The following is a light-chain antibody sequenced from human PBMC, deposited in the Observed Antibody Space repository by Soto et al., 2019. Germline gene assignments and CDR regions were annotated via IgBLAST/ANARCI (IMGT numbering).Light chain of an antibody. J-gene: IGKJ4*01. V-gene: IGKV1-9*01. CDR1: QDLGRL. Sequence: DIQLAQFSCSLSASVGDSVTITCRARQDLGRLVAWYQQKPEKAPKLLFVASSTLQSGVPTLFSGSGSGTYFTLTISSLHPEDFASYCCQHTESYPSTFGGGTKVDIK. CDR2: ASS. CDR3: QHTESYPST.